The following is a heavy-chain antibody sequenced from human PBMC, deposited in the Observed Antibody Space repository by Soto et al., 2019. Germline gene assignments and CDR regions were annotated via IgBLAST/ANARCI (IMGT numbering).Heavy chain of an antibody. CDR2: IIPIFGTA. J-gene: IGHJ6*02. D-gene: IGHD6-13*01. Sequence: SGKLCFKASGCTFSSYAISWVRQAPGQGLEWMGGIIPIFGTANYAQKFQGRVTITADKSTSTAYMELSSLRSEDTAVYYCARGNIAAVVSYYYYYGTDVWGQATTLT. CDR3: ARGNIAAVVSYYYYYGTDV. V-gene: IGHV1-69*06. CDR1: GCTFSSYA.